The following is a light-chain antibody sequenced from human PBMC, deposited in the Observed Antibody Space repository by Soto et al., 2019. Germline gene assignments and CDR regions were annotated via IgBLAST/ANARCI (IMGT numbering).Light chain of an antibody. J-gene: IGLJ2*01. CDR3: QSYDTGLTGHVL. CDR2: AST. V-gene: IGLV1-40*01. Sequence: QTVVTQPPSVSGAPGQRVTISCSGNSSNIGAGFDVHWYQQLPGAAPKLLIYASTNRPSGVPDRFSGSKSDTSASLAITGLEIDDEADYYCQSYDTGLTGHVLFGGGTQLTVL. CDR1: SSNIGAGFD.